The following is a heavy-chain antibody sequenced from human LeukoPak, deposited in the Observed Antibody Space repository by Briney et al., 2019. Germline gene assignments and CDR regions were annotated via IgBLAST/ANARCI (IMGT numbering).Heavy chain of an antibody. CDR3: ARVIRAAPGKGYFDY. D-gene: IGHD6-13*01. CDR1: GFIFSTYA. Sequence: GGSLRLSCATSGFIFSTYALSWVRQAPGKGLEWASSISGSGGSTYHADSVKGRFTISRDSSKNTLYLQMNSLRAEDTATYYCARVIRAAPGKGYFDYWGQGTLVTVSS. CDR2: ISGSGGST. J-gene: IGHJ4*02. V-gene: IGHV3-23*01.